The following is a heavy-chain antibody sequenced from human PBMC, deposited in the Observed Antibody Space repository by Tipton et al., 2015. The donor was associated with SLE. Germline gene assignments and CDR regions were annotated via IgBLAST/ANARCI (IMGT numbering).Heavy chain of an antibody. CDR3: AAGDTRTGACFDY. J-gene: IGHJ4*02. V-gene: IGHV3-48*03. D-gene: IGHD2-2*01. CDR2: IGISGSTI. Sequence: SLRLSCAASGFTFSSYEMNWVRQAPGKGLEWVSYIGISGSTISYADSVKGRFTISRDNAKNSLYLQMNSLRAEDTAVYYCAAGDTRTGACFDYWGQGTLVTVSS. CDR1: GFTFSSYE.